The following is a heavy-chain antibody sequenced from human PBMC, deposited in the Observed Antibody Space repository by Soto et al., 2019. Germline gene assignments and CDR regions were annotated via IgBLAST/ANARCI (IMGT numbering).Heavy chain of an antibody. V-gene: IGHV4-59*01. D-gene: IGHD2-15*01. Sequence: QVQLQESGPGLVKPSETLSLTCTVSGGSISSYYWSWIRQPPGKGLEWIGYIYYSGSTNYNPSLTSRVTISVDTSKNQCSLKLSSVTAADTAVYYCARILGYCSGGSCYSIIGGAFDIWGQGTMVTVSS. J-gene: IGHJ3*02. CDR1: GGSISSYY. CDR2: IYYSGST. CDR3: ARILGYCSGGSCYSIIGGAFDI.